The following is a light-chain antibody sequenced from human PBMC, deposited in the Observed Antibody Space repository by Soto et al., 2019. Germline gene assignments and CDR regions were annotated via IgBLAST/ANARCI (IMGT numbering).Light chain of an antibody. J-gene: IGKJ1*01. CDR1: QDVGDW. CDR2: KAS. V-gene: IGKV1-5*03. CDR3: QQYKSFSRT. Sequence: DIQVTQSPSTLSACVGDRVTITCRASQDVGDWLAWYQHKPGKAPNLLIYKASTLEGGVPSRFSGSGSGTKFTLTISSLQPDDFASYFCQQYKSFSRTFAQGTKV.